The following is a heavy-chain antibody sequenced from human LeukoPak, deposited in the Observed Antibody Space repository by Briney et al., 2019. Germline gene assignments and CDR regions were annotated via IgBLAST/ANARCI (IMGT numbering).Heavy chain of an antibody. CDR3: AKVLGFKVFREFDY. CDR2: ISGSGGST. CDR1: GFTFSSYG. D-gene: IGHD3-16*01. V-gene: IGHV3-23*01. J-gene: IGHJ4*02. Sequence: GGSLRLSCAASGFTFSSYGMSWVRQAPGKGLEWVSAISGSGGSTYYADSVKGRFTISRDNSKNTLYLQMNSLRAEDTAVYHCAKVLGFKVFREFDYWGQGTLVTVSS.